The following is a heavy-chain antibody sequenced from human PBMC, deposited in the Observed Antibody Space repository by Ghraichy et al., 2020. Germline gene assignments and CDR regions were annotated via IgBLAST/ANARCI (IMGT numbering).Heavy chain of an antibody. Sequence: ASVKVSCKASGSTFTAYYMHWVRQVPGQGLEWMGRINPNSGGTDFAQKFQGRVTMTRDTSISTAYMELSRLRSDDTAVYYCARDFFSSITSPNYFYGMDVWGQGTTVTVSS. CDR3: ARDFFSSITSPNYFYGMDV. D-gene: IGHD1-14*01. CDR1: GSTFTAYY. V-gene: IGHV1-2*06. J-gene: IGHJ6*02. CDR2: INPNSGGT.